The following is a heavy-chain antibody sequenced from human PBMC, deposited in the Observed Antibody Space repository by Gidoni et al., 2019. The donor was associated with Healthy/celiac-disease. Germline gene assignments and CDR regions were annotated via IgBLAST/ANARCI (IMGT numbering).Heavy chain of an antibody. Sequence: QVQLQQWGAGLLKPSATLYLTCAVYGGSFSGYYWSWIRQPPGKGLEWIGENNHSGSTNYNPSLKSRVTISVDTSKNQFSLKLSSVTAADTAVYYCARGYCSSTSCLYYFDYWGQGTLVTVSS. CDR2: NNHSGST. J-gene: IGHJ4*02. CDR3: ARGYCSSTSCLYYFDY. V-gene: IGHV4-34*01. CDR1: GGSFSGYY. D-gene: IGHD2-2*01.